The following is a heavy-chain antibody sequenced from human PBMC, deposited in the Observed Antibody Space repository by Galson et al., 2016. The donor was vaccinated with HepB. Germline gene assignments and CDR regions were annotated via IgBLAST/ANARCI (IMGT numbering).Heavy chain of an antibody. V-gene: IGHV3-21*04. D-gene: IGHD4-11*01. J-gene: IGHJ4*02. CDR2: ISSSSNFI. Sequence: SLRLSCAASGFDFSSYSLNWVRQAPGKGLDWVATISSSSNFIYYADSVKGRFTISRDNAEDSLDLQMKSLRAEDTAVYYCAKGTTDLGDDWGQGIVVTVSS. CDR3: AKGTTDLGDD. CDR1: GFDFSSYS.